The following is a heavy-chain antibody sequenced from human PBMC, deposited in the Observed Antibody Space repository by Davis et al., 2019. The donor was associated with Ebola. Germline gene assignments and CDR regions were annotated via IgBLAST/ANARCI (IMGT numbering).Heavy chain of an antibody. V-gene: IGHV1-3*01. Sequence: ASVKVSCKASGYTFTSYAMHWVRQAPGQRLEWMGWINAGNGNTKYSQKFQGRVTITRDTSASTAYMELSSLRSEDTAVYYCARGGIRTVTTVWFDPWGQGTLVTVSS. D-gene: IGHD4-11*01. CDR3: ARGGIRTVTTVWFDP. CDR2: INAGNGNT. CDR1: GYTFTSYA. J-gene: IGHJ5*02.